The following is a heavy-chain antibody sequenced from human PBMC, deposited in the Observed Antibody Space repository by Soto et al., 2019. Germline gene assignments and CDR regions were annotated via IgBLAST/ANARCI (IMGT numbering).Heavy chain of an antibody. CDR1: GFTFSSYA. V-gene: IGHV3-23*01. Sequence: GGSLRLSCAASGFTFSSYAMSWVRQAPGKGLEWVSAISGSGGSTYYADSVKGRFTISRDNSKNTLYLQMNSLRAEDTAVYYCAKVSVRDIAAAGTGGDYWGQGTLVTVSA. CDR2: ISGSGGST. CDR3: AKVSVRDIAAAGTGGDY. J-gene: IGHJ4*02. D-gene: IGHD6-13*01.